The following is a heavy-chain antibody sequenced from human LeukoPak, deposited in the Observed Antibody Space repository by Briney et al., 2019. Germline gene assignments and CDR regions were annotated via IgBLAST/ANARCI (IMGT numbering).Heavy chain of an antibody. V-gene: IGHV3-33*01. CDR3: ARGAPLAYCGGDCSRLLDY. CDR2: IWYDGSNK. CDR1: GFTFSSYG. D-gene: IGHD2-21*02. Sequence: PGRSLRLSCAASGFTFSSYGMHWVRQAPGKGLEWVAVIWYDGSNKYYADSVKGRFTISRDNSKNTLYLQMNSLRAEDTAVYYCARGAPLAYCGGDCSRLLDYRGQGTLVTVSS. J-gene: IGHJ4*02.